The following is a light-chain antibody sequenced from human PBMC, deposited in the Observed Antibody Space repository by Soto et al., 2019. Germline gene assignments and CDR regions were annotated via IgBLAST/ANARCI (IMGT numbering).Light chain of an antibody. CDR3: QQFKSYPLT. V-gene: IGKV1-13*02. CDR1: QGISSA. CDR2: DAS. J-gene: IGKJ4*01. Sequence: AIQLTQSPSSLPASVGDRVIITCWASQGISSALAWYQQKPGTAPKLLIYDASSLQSGVPSRFSGSGSGTDFTLTISSLQPEDFATYYCQQFKSYPLTFGGGTKVDIK.